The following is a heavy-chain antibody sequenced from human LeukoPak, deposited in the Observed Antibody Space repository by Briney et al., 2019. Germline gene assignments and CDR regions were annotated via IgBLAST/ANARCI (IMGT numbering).Heavy chain of an antibody. V-gene: IGHV3-7*04. CDR3: ARGRGWTYDS. Sequence: GGSLRLSCTASGFTFGNYAMTWVRQAPGKGLEWVANMRVDGTDIHYVDSVKGRFTISSDNARNSLYLQMNTLRAEDTAVYYCARGRGWTYDSWGRGTLVTVSS. D-gene: IGHD3/OR15-3a*01. CDR2: MRVDGTDI. J-gene: IGHJ4*02. CDR1: GFTFGNYA.